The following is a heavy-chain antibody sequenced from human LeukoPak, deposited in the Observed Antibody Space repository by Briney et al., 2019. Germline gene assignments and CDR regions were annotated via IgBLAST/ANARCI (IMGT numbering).Heavy chain of an antibody. CDR3: ARVGEDCSGGSCPDY. D-gene: IGHD2-15*01. Sequence: GASVKVSCKASGYTFTGYYMHWVRQAPGQGLEWMGWINPNSGGTNYAQKFQGRVTMTRDTSISTAYMELSRLRSDDTAVYYCARVGEDCSGGSCPDYWGQGTLVTVSS. CDR2: INPNSGGT. V-gene: IGHV1-2*02. J-gene: IGHJ4*02. CDR1: GYTFTGYY.